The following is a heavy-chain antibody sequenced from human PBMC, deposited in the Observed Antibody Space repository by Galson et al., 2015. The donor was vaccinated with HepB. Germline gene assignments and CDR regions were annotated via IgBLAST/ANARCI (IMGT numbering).Heavy chain of an antibody. J-gene: IGHJ3*02. V-gene: IGHV3-11*01. CDR2: ISGSGNSI. Sequence: SLRLSCAASGFIFSDYYMSWIRQAPGKGLEWVSYISGSGNSIYYAGSVKGRFTISRDNAKNSLYLQMNSLRADDAAVYYCARDPDISVLDTFHIWGQGTMVTVSS. CDR3: ARDPDISVLDTFHI. D-gene: IGHD2-15*01. CDR1: GFIFSDYY.